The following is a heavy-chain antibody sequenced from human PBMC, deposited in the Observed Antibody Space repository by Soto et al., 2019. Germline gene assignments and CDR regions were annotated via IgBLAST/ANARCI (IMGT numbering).Heavy chain of an antibody. V-gene: IGHV3-48*01. CDR2: ISSSSSTI. CDR1: GFTFSSYS. J-gene: IGHJ4*02. D-gene: IGHD2-2*01. CDR3: ASAPLPTVVPAAMKGGYFDY. Sequence: EVQLVESGGGLVQPGGSLRLSCAASGFTFSSYSMNWVRQAPGKGLEWVSYISSSSSTIYYADSVKGRFTISRDNAKNSLYLQMNSLRAEDTAVYYCASAPLPTVVPAAMKGGYFDYWGQGTLVTVSS.